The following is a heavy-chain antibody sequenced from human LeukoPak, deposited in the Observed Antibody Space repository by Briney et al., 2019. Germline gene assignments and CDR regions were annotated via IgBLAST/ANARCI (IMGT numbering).Heavy chain of an antibody. CDR1: GGTFTSYA. D-gene: IGHD2-2*01. CDR2: IIPIFGTA. CDR3: ARDTRHRYCPSPSCYRGWFDP. J-gene: IGHJ5*02. Sequence: ASVKVSCKASGGTFTSYAISWVRQAPGQGLEWRGGIIPIFGTANNAQKFHGRVTITADESTRTAYMELSSLRSEDTAVYYCARDTRHRYCPSPSCYRGWFDPWGQGTLVTVSS. V-gene: IGHV1-69*13.